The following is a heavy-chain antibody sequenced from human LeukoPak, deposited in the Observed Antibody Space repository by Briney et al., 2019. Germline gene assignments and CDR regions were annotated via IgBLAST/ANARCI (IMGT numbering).Heavy chain of an antibody. CDR1: GGSISSSSYY. J-gene: IGHJ6*03. Sequence: PSETLSLTCTVSGGSISSSSYYWGWIRQPPGKGLEWIRSIYYSGSTYYNPSLKSRVTISVDTSKNQFSLKLSSVTAADTAVYYCARHVPGQWPYYYYYMDVWGKGTTVTVSS. CDR2: IYYSGST. D-gene: IGHD6-19*01. CDR3: ARHVPGQWPYYYYYMDV. V-gene: IGHV4-39*01.